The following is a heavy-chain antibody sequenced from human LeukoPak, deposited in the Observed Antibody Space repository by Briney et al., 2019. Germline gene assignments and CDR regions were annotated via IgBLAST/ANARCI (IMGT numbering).Heavy chain of an antibody. D-gene: IGHD2/OR15-2a*01. Sequence: PSETLSLTCTVSGGSISSYYWGWIRQPTGKGLKWIGSIYYSGSTYYNPSLKSRVTISVDTSKNQFSLKLSSVTAADTAVYYCARDSPPPLVRDWGQGTLVTVSS. J-gene: IGHJ4*02. CDR1: GGSISSYY. CDR2: IYYSGST. CDR3: ARDSPPPLVRD. V-gene: IGHV4-39*07.